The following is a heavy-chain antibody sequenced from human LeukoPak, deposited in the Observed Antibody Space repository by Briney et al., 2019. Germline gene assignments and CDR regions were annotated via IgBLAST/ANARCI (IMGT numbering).Heavy chain of an antibody. CDR2: INQDGSEK. V-gene: IGHV3-7*01. CDR1: GFTFSSYA. D-gene: IGHD3-22*01. CDR3: ARDDSSGYYYFDN. J-gene: IGHJ4*02. Sequence: PGGSLRLSCAASGFTFSSYAMHWVRQAPGKGLERVANINQDGSEKYSVDSVKGRFTFSRDNAKNSLFLQMNSLRADDTAVYYCARDDSSGYYYFDNWGQGTLVTVSS.